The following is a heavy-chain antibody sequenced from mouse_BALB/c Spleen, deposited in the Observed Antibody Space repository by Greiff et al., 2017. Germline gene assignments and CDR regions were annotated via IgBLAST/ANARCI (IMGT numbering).Heavy chain of an antibody. Sequence: EVQVVESGPELVKPGASVKISCKTSGYTFTEYTMHWVKQSHGKSLEWIGGINPNNGGTSYNQKFKGKATLTVDKSSSTAYMELRSLTSEDSAVYYCARGGTGYWYFDVWGAGTTVTVSS. J-gene: IGHJ1*01. V-gene: IGHV1-18*01. D-gene: IGHD4-1*01. CDR3: ARGGTGYWYFDV. CDR2: INPNNGGT. CDR1: GYTFTEYT.